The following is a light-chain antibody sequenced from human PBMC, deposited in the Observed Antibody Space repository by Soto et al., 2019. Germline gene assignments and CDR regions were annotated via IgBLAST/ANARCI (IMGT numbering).Light chain of an antibody. CDR3: NSYTSSSTYV. CDR1: SSDVGGYNY. V-gene: IGLV2-14*01. J-gene: IGLJ1*01. CDR2: DVS. Sequence: QSALTQPASVSGSPGQSITISCTGTSSDVGGYNYVSWYQQHPGKAPKLMIYDVSNRPSGVSNRFSGSKSGNTAFLTISGLQAEDEADYYCNSYTSSSTYVFGTGTKVTV.